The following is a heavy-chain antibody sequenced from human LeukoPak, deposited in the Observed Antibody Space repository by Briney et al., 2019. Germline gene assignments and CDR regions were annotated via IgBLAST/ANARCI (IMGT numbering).Heavy chain of an antibody. Sequence: SETLSLTCTVSGGSISSYYWSWIRQPPGKGLEWIGYIYYSGTTNYNPSLKSRVTISVDTSKNQFSLRLSSVTAADTAVYYCARRGPWSGSFDYWGQGTLVTVSS. D-gene: IGHD3-3*01. J-gene: IGHJ4*02. CDR3: ARRGPWSGSFDY. CDR1: GGSISSYY. V-gene: IGHV4-59*08. CDR2: IYYSGTT.